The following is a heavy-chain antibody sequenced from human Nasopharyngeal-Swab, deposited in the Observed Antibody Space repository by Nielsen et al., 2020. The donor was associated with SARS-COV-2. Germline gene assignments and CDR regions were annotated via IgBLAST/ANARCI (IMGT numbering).Heavy chain of an antibody. V-gene: IGHV3-48*03. CDR3: ARDVGRQWLD. CDR1: GFTFSSYE. D-gene: IGHD6-19*01. CDR2: ISSSGSTI. Sequence: GGSLRLSCAASGFTFSSYEMNWVRQAPGKGLEWVSYISSSGSTIYYADSVKGRFTISRDNAKNSLYLQMNSLRAEDTAGYYCARDVGRQWLDWGQGTLVTVSS. J-gene: IGHJ4*02.